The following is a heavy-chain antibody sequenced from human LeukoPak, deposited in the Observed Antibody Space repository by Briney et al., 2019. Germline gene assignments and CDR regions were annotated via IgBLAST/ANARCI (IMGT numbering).Heavy chain of an antibody. V-gene: IGHV2-70*04. CDR2: IDWDDDK. CDR1: GFSLSTSGMR. Sequence: SGPALVKPTQTLTLTCTFSGFSLSTSGMRVSWIRQPPGKALEWLARIDWDDDKFYSTSLKTRLTISKDTSKNQVVLTMTNMDPVDTATCYCARMGDGYYSYYFDYWGQGTLVTVSS. D-gene: IGHD3-22*01. CDR3: ARMGDGYYSYYFDY. J-gene: IGHJ4*02.